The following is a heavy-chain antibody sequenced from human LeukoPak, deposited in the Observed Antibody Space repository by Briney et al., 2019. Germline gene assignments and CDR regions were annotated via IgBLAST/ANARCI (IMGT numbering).Heavy chain of an antibody. CDR3: ALRSASLSYSGSDGEAFDI. CDR1: GDTLTELS. D-gene: IGHD1-26*01. J-gene: IGHJ3*02. Sequence: ASVKVSCKVSGDTLTELSRRWVRQAPGKGLEWRGGFDPEDGETIYAQKFQGRVTMTEDTSTDTAYMELSSVRSEDTAVYYCALRSASLSYSGSDGEAFDIWGQGTMVTVSS. V-gene: IGHV1-24*01. CDR2: FDPEDGET.